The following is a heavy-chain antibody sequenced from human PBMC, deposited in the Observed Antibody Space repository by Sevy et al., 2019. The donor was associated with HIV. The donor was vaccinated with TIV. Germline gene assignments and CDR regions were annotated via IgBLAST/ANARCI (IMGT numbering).Heavy chain of an antibody. Sequence: SETLSLTCAVSCYSISSGYYWGWIRQPPGKGLEWIGSIYHSGSTYYNPSLKSRVTISVDTSKNQFSLKLSSVTAADTAVYYCALSNRGGSRLLCFDYWGQGTLVTVSS. CDR2: IYHSGST. V-gene: IGHV4-38-2*01. CDR3: ALSNRGGSRLLCFDY. J-gene: IGHJ4*02. D-gene: IGHD3-16*01. CDR1: CYSISSGYY.